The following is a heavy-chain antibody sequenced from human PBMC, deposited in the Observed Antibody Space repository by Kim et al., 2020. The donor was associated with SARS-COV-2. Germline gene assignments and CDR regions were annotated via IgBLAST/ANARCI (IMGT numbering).Heavy chain of an antibody. CDR2: ISGSGGST. V-gene: IGHV3-23*01. J-gene: IGHJ4*02. Sequence: GGSLRLSCAASGFTFSSYAMSWVRQAPGKGLEWVSAISGSGGSTYYADSVKGRFTISRDNSKNTLYLQMNSLRAEDTAVYYCAKQRRTSHDFWSGYYPDYWGQGTLVTVSS. CDR1: GFTFSSYA. D-gene: IGHD3-3*01. CDR3: AKQRRTSHDFWSGYYPDY.